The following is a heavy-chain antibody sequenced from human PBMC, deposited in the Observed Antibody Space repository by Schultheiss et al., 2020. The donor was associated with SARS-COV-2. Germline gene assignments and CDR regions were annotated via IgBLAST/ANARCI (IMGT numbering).Heavy chain of an antibody. J-gene: IGHJ4*02. V-gene: IGHV4-61*02. CDR3: ASDSSGYYRFDY. CDR1: GDSISSGSYY. Sequence: SETLSLTCTVSGDSISSGSYYWTWIRQPAGKGLEWIGRIYTSGSTNYNPSLKSRVTMSVDTSKNQFSLKLSSVTAADTAVYYCASDSSGYYRFDYWGQGTLVTVSS. D-gene: IGHD3-22*01. CDR2: IYTSGST.